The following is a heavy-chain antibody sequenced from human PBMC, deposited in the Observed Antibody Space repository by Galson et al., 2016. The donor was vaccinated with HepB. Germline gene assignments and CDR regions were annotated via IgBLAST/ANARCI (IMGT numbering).Heavy chain of an antibody. V-gene: IGHV3-7*03. CDR3: GRNVPFN. CDR2: INRDGSVT. J-gene: IGHJ4*02. CDR1: GFTFGDHY. Sequence: SLRLSCAASGFTFGDHYMDWVRQAPGKGLEWVANINRDGSVTHYVDSVEGRFTISRDNAKNSLFLQMNSLRVEDTAMYYCGRNVPFNWGQGTLVTVSS.